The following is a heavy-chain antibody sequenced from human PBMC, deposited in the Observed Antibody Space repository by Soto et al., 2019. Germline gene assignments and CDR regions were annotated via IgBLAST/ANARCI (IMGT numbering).Heavy chain of an antibody. CDR3: ARRGAGDYDAFDI. CDR2: IKQDGSEK. D-gene: IGHD1-26*01. V-gene: IGHV3-7*03. J-gene: IGHJ3*02. Sequence: GGSLRLSCAASAFTFSSYWMSWVRQAPGKGLEWVANIKQDGSEKYYVDSVKGRITISRDNAKNSLYLQMNSLRAEDTAVDYCARRGAGDYDAFDIWGQGTMVTGSS. CDR1: AFTFSSYW.